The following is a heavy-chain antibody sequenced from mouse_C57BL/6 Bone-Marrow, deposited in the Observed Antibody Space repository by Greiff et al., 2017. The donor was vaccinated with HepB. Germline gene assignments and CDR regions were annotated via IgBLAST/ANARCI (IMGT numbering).Heavy chain of an antibody. Sequence: EVQLVESGGGLVQPKGSLKLSCAASGFSFNTYAMNWVRQAPGKGLEWVARIRSKSNNYATYYADSVKDRFTISRDDSESMLYLQMNNLKTEDTAMYYCVRHGANLYAMDYWGQGTSVTVSS. CDR1: GFSFNTYA. CDR2: IRSKSNNYAT. CDR3: VRHGANLYAMDY. D-gene: IGHD6-1*01. J-gene: IGHJ4*01. V-gene: IGHV10-1*01.